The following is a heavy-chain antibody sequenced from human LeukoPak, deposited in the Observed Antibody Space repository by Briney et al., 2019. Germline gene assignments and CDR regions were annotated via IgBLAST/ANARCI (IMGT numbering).Heavy chain of an antibody. J-gene: IGHJ4*02. D-gene: IGHD6-6*01. V-gene: IGHV4-34*01. CDR2: INHSGST. CDR3: ASSYSSSSTADY. CDR1: GGSFSGYY. Sequence: SETLSLTCAVYGGSFSGYYWSWIRQPPGKGLEWIGEINHSGSTNYNPSLKSRVTISVDTSKNQFSLKLSSVTAADTAVYYCASSYSSSSTADYWGQGTLVTVSS.